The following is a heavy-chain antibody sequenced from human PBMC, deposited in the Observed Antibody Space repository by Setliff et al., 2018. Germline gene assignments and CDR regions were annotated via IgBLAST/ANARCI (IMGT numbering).Heavy chain of an antibody. J-gene: IGHJ4*02. CDR1: GGSISSSYYY. CDR2: ISYGGTT. CDR3: VRKRGGMVRGALNYYYGWDFDY. D-gene: IGHD3-10*01. V-gene: IGHV4-39*07. Sequence: KPSETLSLTCTVSGGSISSSYYYWGWIRQPPGKGLEWIGTISYGGTTYSNPSLKSRVTISVDTSKNQFSLKLSSVTAADTAIYYCVRKRGGMVRGALNYYYGWDFDYWGQGTLVTVSS.